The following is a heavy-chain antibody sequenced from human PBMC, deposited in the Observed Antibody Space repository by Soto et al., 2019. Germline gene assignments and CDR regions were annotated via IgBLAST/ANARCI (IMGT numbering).Heavy chain of an antibody. J-gene: IGHJ2*01. CDR1: GGTFSSYA. V-gene: IGHV1-69*12. D-gene: IGHD1-26*01. Sequence: QVQLVQSGAEVKKPGSSVKVSCKASGGTFSSYAISWVRQAPGQGLEWMGGIIPIFGTANNAQKFQGRVTSAADESTRTAYMEQSSLRSEDTAVYYWARGGGGGATTRGWYFDLWGRGTLVTVSS. CDR3: ARGGGGGATTRGWYFDL. CDR2: IIPIFGTA.